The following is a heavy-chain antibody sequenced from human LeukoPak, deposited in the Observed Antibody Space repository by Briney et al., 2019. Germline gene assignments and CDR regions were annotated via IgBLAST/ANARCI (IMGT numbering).Heavy chain of an antibody. J-gene: IGHJ4*02. CDR2: ISGSGGST. D-gene: IGHD3-16*02. V-gene: IGHV3-23*01. CDR3: AKVGYDYVWGSYRLYYFDY. Sequence: PGGTLRLSCAASGFTFSSYAMSWVRQAPGKGLEWVSAISGSGGSTYYADSVKGRFTISRDNSKNTLYLQMNSLRAEDTAVYYCAKVGYDYVWGSYRLYYFDYWGQGTLVTVSS. CDR1: GFTFSSYA.